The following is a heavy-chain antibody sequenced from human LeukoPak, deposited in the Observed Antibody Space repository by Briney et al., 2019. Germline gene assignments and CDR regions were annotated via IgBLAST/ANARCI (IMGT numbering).Heavy chain of an antibody. CDR1: GGSISRNSDY. J-gene: IGHJ6*02. CDR2: IYYGGST. Sequence: SETLSLTCAVSGGSISRNSDYWGWIRQPPGKGLEWIGSIYYGGSTNYNPSLKSRVTISVDTSKNQFSLKLSSVTVADTGVYYCARDTQIFSAIKKFHYYGMDVWGQGTTVTVSS. V-gene: IGHV4-39*07. CDR3: ARDTQIFSAIKKFHYYGMDV.